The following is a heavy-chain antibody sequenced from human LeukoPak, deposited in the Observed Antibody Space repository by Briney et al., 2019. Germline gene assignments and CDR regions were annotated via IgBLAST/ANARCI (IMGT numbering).Heavy chain of an antibody. D-gene: IGHD3-10*01. V-gene: IGHV4-39*02. CDR3: ARETVLLWSPSQYYYYYGMDV. CDR2: IYYSGST. J-gene: IGHJ6*02. CDR1: GGSISSSSYY. Sequence: SETLSLTCTVSGGSISSSSYYWGWIRQPPGKGLEWIGSIYYSGSTYYNPSLKSRVTLSVDTSKNQFSLRLNSVTAADTAVYYCARETVLLWSPSQYYYYYGMDVWGQGTTVTVSS.